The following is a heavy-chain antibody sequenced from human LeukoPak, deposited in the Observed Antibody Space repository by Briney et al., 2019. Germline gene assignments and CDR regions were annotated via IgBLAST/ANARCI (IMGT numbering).Heavy chain of an antibody. J-gene: IGHJ4*02. CDR1: GFTFSNYA. CDR2: ISYDGNDK. V-gene: IGHV3-30-3*01. CDR3: ARDRDTAMGL. D-gene: IGHD5-18*01. Sequence: SGGSLRLSCAASGFTFSNYAMHWVRQAPGKGLEWVAIISYDGNDKYYTDSVKGRFTISRDKSKNTLYLQMNSLRAEDTAVYYCARDRDTAMGLRGQGTLVTVSS.